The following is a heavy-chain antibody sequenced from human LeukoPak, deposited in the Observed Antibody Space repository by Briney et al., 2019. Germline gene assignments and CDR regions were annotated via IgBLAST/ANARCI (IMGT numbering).Heavy chain of an antibody. J-gene: IGHJ4*02. D-gene: IGHD6-13*01. CDR1: GGSISNDY. Sequence: SETLSLTCIVSGGSISNDYWSWIRQAPGKGLEWIGYIHYSGSTNYNPSLKSRATISLDTSKEQFSVKLRSVTAADTAVYYCARDVLFGYSSSWTDYWGQGTLVTVSS. CDR3: ARDVLFGYSSSWTDY. CDR2: IHYSGST. V-gene: IGHV4-59*12.